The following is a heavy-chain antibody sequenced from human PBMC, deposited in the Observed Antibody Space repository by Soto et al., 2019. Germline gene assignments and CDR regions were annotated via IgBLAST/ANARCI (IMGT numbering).Heavy chain of an antibody. V-gene: IGHV4-61*01. CDR3: AREVIAAAGTIEIIDY. CDR2: IYYSGST. D-gene: IGHD6-13*01. CDR1: GGSVSSGSYY. J-gene: IGHJ4*02. Sequence: PSETLSLTCTVSGGSVSSGSYYWSWIRQPPGKGLEWIGYIYYSGSTNYNPSLKSRVTISVDTSKNQFSLKLSSVTAADTAVYYCAREVIAAAGTIEIIDYWGQGTLVTVS.